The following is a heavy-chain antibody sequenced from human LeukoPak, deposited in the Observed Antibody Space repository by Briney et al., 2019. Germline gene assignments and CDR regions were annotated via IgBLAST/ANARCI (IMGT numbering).Heavy chain of an antibody. J-gene: IGHJ4*02. CDR1: GFTFTTYL. Sequence: GGSLRLSCAASGFTFTTYLMTWVRQAPGKGLEWVSFISASGRTTYYADSVKGRFTISRDNSKDTLYLEMNSLRAEDMAKYYCAKPVGATSIRDFDSWGQGTLVTVSS. CDR3: AKPVGATSIRDFDS. D-gene: IGHD2-21*02. V-gene: IGHV3-23*01. CDR2: ISASGRTT.